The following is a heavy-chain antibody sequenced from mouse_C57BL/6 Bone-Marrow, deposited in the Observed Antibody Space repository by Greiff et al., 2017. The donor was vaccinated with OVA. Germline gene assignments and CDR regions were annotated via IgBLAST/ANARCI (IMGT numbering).Heavy chain of an antibody. CDR2: INPNNGGS. J-gene: IGHJ3*01. Sequence: EVKLVESGPELVKPGASVKMSCKASGYTFTDYNMHWVQQSPGKSLEWIGYINPNNGGSSYNQKFKGKATLTVTKSSSTAYMELRSLTSEDSAVYYCARWGSSGSAWFAYWGQGTLVTVSA. CDR1: GYTFTDYN. CDR3: ARWGSSGSAWFAY. D-gene: IGHD3-2*02. V-gene: IGHV1-22*01.